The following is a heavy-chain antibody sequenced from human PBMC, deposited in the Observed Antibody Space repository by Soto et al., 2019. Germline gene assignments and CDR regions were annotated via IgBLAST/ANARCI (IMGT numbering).Heavy chain of an antibody. CDR2: IIPMFGTA. J-gene: IGHJ6*02. D-gene: IGHD4-4*01. Sequence: SVKVSCKASGGTFRSSAISWVRQAPGRGLEWVGGIIPMFGTANYAQRLELRVTITADESANTVYMELIRLRPEDTAVYYCARPETTGPPTGYYYGMDVWGQGTTVTVSS. V-gene: IGHV1-69*13. CDR1: GGTFRSSA. CDR3: ARPETTGPPTGYYYGMDV.